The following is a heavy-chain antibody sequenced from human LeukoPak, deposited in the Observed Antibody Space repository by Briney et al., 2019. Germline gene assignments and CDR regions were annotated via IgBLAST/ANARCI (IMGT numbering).Heavy chain of an antibody. D-gene: IGHD3-9*01. V-gene: IGHV1-24*01. CDR3: ATDFSDWYDAFDI. J-gene: IGHJ3*02. CDR2: FDPEDGET. Sequence: ASVKVSCKVSGYTLTELSMHWVRQAPGKGLEWMGGFDPEDGETIYAQKFQGRVTMTEDTSTDTAYMELSSLKSEDTAVYYCATDFSDWYDAFDIWGQGTMVTVSS. CDR1: GYTLTELS.